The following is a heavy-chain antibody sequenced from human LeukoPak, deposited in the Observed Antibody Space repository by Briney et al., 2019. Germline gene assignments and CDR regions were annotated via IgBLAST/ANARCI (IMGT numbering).Heavy chain of an antibody. CDR3: AKELRYYYYYMDV. CDR2: INSRGSSI. V-gene: IGHV3-11*04. J-gene: IGHJ6*03. CDR1: GFTFSDHY. Sequence: PGGSLRLSCTASGFTFSDHYMSWIRQAPGKGLEWLSYINSRGSSIYHEDSVKGRFTISRDNSKNTLYLQMNSLRAEDTAVYYCAKELRYYYYYMDVWGKGTTVTVSS.